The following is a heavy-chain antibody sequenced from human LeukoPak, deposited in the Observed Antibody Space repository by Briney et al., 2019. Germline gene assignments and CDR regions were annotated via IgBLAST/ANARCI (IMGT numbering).Heavy chain of an antibody. J-gene: IGHJ4*02. V-gene: IGHV3-23*01. D-gene: IGHD3-9*01. CDR2: ISGSGGST. CDR1: GFTFSSSA. CDR3: AKALHYDILTGYWDYFDY. Sequence: GGSLRLSCAASGFTFSSSAMSWVRQAPGKGLEWVSAISGSGGSTYYADSVKGRFTISRDNSKNTLYLQMNSLRAEDTAVYYCAKALHYDILTGYWDYFDYWGQGTLVTVSS.